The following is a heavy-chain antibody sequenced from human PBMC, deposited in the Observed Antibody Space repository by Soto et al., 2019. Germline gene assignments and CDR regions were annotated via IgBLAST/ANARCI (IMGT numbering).Heavy chain of an antibody. Sequence: SETLSLTCTVSGGSISSYYWSWIRQPAGKGLEWIGRIDTLGSPNYNPSLKSRVTMSVDTSKNQFSLKLNSVTAADTAVYYCARDRTYSSSSGLGYWGEGALVTVSS. V-gene: IGHV4-4*07. CDR3: ARDRTYSSSSGLGY. J-gene: IGHJ4*02. CDR1: GGSISSYY. CDR2: IDTLGSP. D-gene: IGHD6-6*01.